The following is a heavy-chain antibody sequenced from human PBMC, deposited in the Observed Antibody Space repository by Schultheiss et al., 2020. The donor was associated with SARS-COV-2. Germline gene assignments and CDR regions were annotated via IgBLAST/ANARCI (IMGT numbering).Heavy chain of an antibody. D-gene: IGHD6-13*01. CDR2: ISAYNGNT. CDR1: GYTFTSYG. Sequence: ASVKVSCKASGYTFTSYGISWVRQAPGQGLEWMGWISAYNGNTNYAQKLQGRVTMTRDTSISTAYMELSRLRSDDTAVYYCTTDLSAAAGFDYWGQGTLVTVSS. J-gene: IGHJ4*02. V-gene: IGHV1-18*01. CDR3: TTDLSAAAGFDY.